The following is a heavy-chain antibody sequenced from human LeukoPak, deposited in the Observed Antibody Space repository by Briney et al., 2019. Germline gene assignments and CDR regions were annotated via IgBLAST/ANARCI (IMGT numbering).Heavy chain of an antibody. CDR2: INSDGSST. Sequence: PGGSLRLSCAASGFSFSSYALNWVRQAPGKGLVWVSRINSDGSSTSYADSVKGRFTISRDNAKNTLYLQMNSLRAEDTAVYYCLRVSSVVDYFDYWGQGTLVTVSS. CDR3: LRVSSVVDYFDY. D-gene: IGHD2-21*01. J-gene: IGHJ4*02. V-gene: IGHV3-74*01. CDR1: GFSFSSYA.